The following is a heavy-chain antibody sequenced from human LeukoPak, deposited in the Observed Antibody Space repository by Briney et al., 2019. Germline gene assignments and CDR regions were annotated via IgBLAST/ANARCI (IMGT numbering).Heavy chain of an antibody. CDR3: VRTHKIEGCSTSGDRCYSMYRDFDV. J-gene: IGHJ2*01. Sequence: GGSLRLSCAASGFTFRTYWMSWVRQAPGKGLEWVAKIKQDGSEKYYVDSVRGRFTISRDNAENSLFLQMNSLRVEDTAVYYCVRTHKIEGCSTSGDRCYSMYRDFDVWGRGSLVTVS. V-gene: IGHV3-7*01. CDR1: GFTFRTYW. CDR2: IKQDGSEK. D-gene: IGHD2-15*01.